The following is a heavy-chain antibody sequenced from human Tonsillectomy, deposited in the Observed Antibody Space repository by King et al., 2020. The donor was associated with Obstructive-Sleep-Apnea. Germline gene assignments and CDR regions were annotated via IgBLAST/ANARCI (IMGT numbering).Heavy chain of an antibody. CDR2: ISWNSDNI. CDR1: GFTFDDYA. V-gene: IGHV3-9*01. Sequence: VQLVESGGGLVQPGRSLRLSCAASGFTFDDYAIHWVRQAPGKCLEWVSGISWNSDNIHYADSVKGRFTISRDNAKNSLYLQMNSLRAEDTALYYCVKDTTPHVFYYFDYWGQGTLVTVSS. CDR3: VKDTTPHVFYYFDY. D-gene: IGHD2/OR15-2a*01. J-gene: IGHJ4*02.